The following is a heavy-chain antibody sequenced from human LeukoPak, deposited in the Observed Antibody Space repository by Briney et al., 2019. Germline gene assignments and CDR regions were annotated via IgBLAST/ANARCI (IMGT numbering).Heavy chain of an antibody. J-gene: IGHJ4*02. D-gene: IGHD3/OR15-3a*01. Sequence: GGSLRLSCAASGFTFDYFAMHWVRQAPGKGLEWVSGINWISDSIGYADSVKGRFTISRDNAKNSLYLQMNSLRAEDTAFYYCVNGSGFYTYDLDYFDYWGQGILVTVSS. V-gene: IGHV3-9*01. CDR2: INWISDSI. CDR1: GFTFDYFA. CDR3: VNGSGFYTYDLDYFDY.